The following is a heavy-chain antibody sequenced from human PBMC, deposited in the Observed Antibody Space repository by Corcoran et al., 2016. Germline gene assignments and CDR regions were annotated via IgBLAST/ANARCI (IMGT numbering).Heavy chain of an antibody. J-gene: IGHJ6*02. D-gene: IGHD3-22*01. Sequence: QVQLVQSGAEVKKPGASLKVSCRASGTTFTAYYIPWVGQAPGQGLEWMGWFPPKTGGPHYAQKFQGWVTMTRDTSISTAYMELSRLTSDDTAVYYCARQVVTFFYGMDVWGQGTTVTVSS. CDR3: ARQVVTFFYGMDV. V-gene: IGHV1-2*04. CDR2: FPPKTGGP. CDR1: GTTFTAYY.